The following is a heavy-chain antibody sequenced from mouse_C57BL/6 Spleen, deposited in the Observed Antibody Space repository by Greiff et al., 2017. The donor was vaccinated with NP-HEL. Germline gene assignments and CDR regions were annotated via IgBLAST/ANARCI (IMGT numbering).Heavy chain of an antibody. Sequence: QVQLQQSGAELVRPGASVTLSCKASGYTFTDYEMHWVKQTPVHGMEWIGAIDPETGGTAYTQKFKGKAILTADKSSSTAYMELRSLTSEDSASDYCTAYYSNYGIAYWGQGTLVTVSA. CDR2: IDPETGGT. J-gene: IGHJ3*01. CDR3: TAYYSNYGIAY. V-gene: IGHV1-15*01. CDR1: GYTFTDYE. D-gene: IGHD2-5*01.